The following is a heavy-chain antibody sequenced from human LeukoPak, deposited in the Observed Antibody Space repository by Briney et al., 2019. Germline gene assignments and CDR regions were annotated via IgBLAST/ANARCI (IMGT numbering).Heavy chain of an antibody. Sequence: SHTLSLTCAISGDSISSNSAYWNWIRQPPSKGLEWLGSPYYRSKWYNNYALSVKSRITINPDTYKNKFSLQLNSVTAEDTAVYYCARDLCTSSSWANYWIDHWGQGTLVTVSS. V-gene: IGHV6-1*01. D-gene: IGHD2-2*01. CDR2: PYYRSKWYN. CDR1: GDSISSNSAY. CDR3: ARDLCTSSSWANYWIDH. J-gene: IGHJ5*02.